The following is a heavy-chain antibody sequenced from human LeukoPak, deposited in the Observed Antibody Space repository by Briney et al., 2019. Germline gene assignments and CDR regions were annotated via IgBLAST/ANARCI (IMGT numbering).Heavy chain of an antibody. V-gene: IGHV4-61*02. Sequence: SETLSLTCTVSRDSISSGSYYWSWIRQPAGKGLEWIGRIYTSGSTNYNPSLKSRVTRSVDTSKNQFSLKLSSVTAADTAVYYCARGDGYNIDYWGQGTLVTVSS. CDR3: ARGDGYNIDY. D-gene: IGHD5-24*01. J-gene: IGHJ4*02. CDR2: IYTSGST. CDR1: RDSISSGSYY.